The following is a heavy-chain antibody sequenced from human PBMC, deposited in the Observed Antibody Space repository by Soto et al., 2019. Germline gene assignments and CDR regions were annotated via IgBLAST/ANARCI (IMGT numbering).Heavy chain of an antibody. CDR2: IRQDGSDK. D-gene: IGHD2-2*01. Sequence: GGSLRLSCAASGFTFSSYWMHWVRQAPGKGLEWVANIRQDGSDKYYVDSVKGRFTISRDKAKNSLYLQMNSLRVEDADVYDCARDDGSSASCSDNGMEVWGQGTPVTVSS. CDR1: GFTFSSYW. V-gene: IGHV3-7*03. J-gene: IGHJ6*02. CDR3: ARDDGSSASCSDNGMEV.